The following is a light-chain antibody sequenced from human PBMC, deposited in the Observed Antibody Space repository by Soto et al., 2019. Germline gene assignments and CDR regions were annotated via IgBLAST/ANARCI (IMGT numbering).Light chain of an antibody. J-gene: IGKJ1*01. V-gene: IGKV1-5*01. CDR3: QQYDSWT. CDR2: DAS. CDR1: QXIXSW. Sequence: VXXXVSXXCXASQXIXSWLAWYQQKQGKAPKLLISDASSLESGVPSRFSGXGSXTEFTLTISSLQPDDFATYFCQQYDSWTFGQGTKVXXK.